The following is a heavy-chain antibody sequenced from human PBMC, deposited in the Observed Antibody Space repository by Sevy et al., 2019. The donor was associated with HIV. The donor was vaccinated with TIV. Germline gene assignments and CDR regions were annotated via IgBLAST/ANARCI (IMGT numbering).Heavy chain of an antibody. J-gene: IGHJ4*02. CDR2: ISGSGGST. Sequence: GGSLRLSCAASGFTFSSYAMSWVRQAPGKGLEWVSAISGSGGSTYYADSVKGRFTISRDNSKNTLYLQMNSLRAEDTAVYYCAKDTSWESGTFDYWGQRTLVTVSS. CDR3: AKDTSWESGTFDY. D-gene: IGHD1-26*01. V-gene: IGHV3-23*01. CDR1: GFTFSSYA.